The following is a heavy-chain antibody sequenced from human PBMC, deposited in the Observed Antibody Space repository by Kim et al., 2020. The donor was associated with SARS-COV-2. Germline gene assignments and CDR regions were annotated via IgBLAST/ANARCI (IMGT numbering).Heavy chain of an antibody. CDR1: GFALSNFW. Sequence: GGSLRLSCAPSGFALSNFWMLWVRQVPGKGLVWVARINNDGSIAQYADAVKGRFTISRDNAKNTLYLQMNSLRAEDTAVYYCVRMRHYSGSDGFDYWGQGARVTVAA. D-gene: IGHD3-10*01. CDR2: INNDGSIA. CDR3: VRMRHYSGSDGFDY. J-gene: IGHJ4*02. V-gene: IGHV3-74*01.